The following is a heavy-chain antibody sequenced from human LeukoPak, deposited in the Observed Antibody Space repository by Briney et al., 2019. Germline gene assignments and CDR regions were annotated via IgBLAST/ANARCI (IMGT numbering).Heavy chain of an antibody. CDR3: AIVQGYCSGGSCYSPYYFDY. J-gene: IGHJ4*02. CDR1: GGSISSYY. V-gene: IGHV4-39*07. D-gene: IGHD2-15*01. Sequence: SETLSLTCTVSGGSISSYYWGWIRQPPGKGLEWIGSIYYSGSTYYNPSLKSRVTISVDTSKNQFSLKLSSVTAADTAMYYCAIVQGYCSGGSCYSPYYFDYWGQGTLVTVSS. CDR2: IYYSGST.